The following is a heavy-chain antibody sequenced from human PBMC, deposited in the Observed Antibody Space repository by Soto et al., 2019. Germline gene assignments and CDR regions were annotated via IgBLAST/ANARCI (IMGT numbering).Heavy chain of an antibody. J-gene: IGHJ6*02. V-gene: IGHV4-59*01. D-gene: IGHD3-3*01. CDR2: IYCSGST. Sequence: PSETLSLTCTVSGGSISSYYWSWIRQPPGKGLEWIGYIYCSGSTNYNPSLKSRVTISVDTSKNQFSLKLSSVTAADTAVYYCARDRRFSYYGMDVWGQGTTVTVSS. CDR3: ARDRRFSYYGMDV. CDR1: GGSISSYY.